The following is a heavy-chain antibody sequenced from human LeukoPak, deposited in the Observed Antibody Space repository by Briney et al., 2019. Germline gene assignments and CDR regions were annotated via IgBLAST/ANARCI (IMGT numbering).Heavy chain of an antibody. CDR2: MDPNSGST. D-gene: IGHD3-22*01. J-gene: IGHJ6*02. CDR3: ARTYYYDSADFRILYGMDV. V-gene: IGHV1-8*01. CDR1: GYTFTTYD. Sequence: ASVKVSCKASGYTFTTYDINWVRQATGQGLEWMGWMDPNSGSTGYAQKFQGRVTMTRNTSIRTAYMELSSLRSEDTAVYYCARTYYYDSADFRILYGMDVWGQGTTVTVSS.